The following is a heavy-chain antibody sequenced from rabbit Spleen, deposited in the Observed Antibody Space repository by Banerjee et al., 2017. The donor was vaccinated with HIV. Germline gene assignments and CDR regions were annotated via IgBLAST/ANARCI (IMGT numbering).Heavy chain of an antibody. J-gene: IGHJ4*01. V-gene: IGHV1S40*01. Sequence: QSLEESGGGLVKPGGTLTLTCKASGIDFSSGYYMGWVRQAPGKGLEWIACIYTGSSGSTYYASWAKGRFTISRASSTTVTLQMTGLTAADTATYFCARLDSSSTTNYNVWGQGTLVTVS. CDR2: IYTGSSGST. D-gene: IGHD1-1*01. CDR1: GIDFSSGYY. CDR3: ARLDSSSTTNYNV.